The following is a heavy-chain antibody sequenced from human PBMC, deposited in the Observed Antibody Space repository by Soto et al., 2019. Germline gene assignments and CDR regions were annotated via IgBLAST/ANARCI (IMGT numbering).Heavy chain of an antibody. CDR3: ARDRVVVVPAATYYGMDV. CDR1: GGSISSGGYY. Sequence: SETLSLTCTVSGGSISSGGYYWSWIRQHPGKGLEWIGYIYYSGSTYYNPSLKSRVTISVDTSKNQFSLKLSSVTAADTAVYYCARDRVVVVPAATYYGMDVWGQGTMVTVSS. CDR2: IYYSGST. J-gene: IGHJ6*02. D-gene: IGHD2-2*01. V-gene: IGHV4-31*03.